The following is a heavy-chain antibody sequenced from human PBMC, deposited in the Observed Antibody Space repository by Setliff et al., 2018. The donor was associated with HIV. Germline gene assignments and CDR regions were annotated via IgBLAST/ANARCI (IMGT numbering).Heavy chain of an antibody. Sequence: GESLRLSCAASGSIFSSYAMHWVRQAPGKGLEWVAVIWYDASNQNYADSVKGRLTVSRDNSNNTLYLQMNSLRAEDTAVYYCAKGAPSDGIHYYYYMDVWGKGTTVTVSS. D-gene: IGHD3-16*01. J-gene: IGHJ6*03. CDR2: IWYDASNQ. V-gene: IGHV3-33*03. CDR1: GSIFSSYA. CDR3: AKGAPSDGIHYYYYMDV.